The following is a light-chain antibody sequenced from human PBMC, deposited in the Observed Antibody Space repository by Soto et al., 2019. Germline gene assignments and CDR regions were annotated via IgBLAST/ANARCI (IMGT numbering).Light chain of an antibody. J-gene: IGLJ3*02. Sequence: QSALTQPASVSGSPGQSITISCTGTSSDVGAYNYVSWYQQHPGKAPKLMIYEVRNRPSGVSDRFSGSRSGNTASLTISGLQAEDESVYYCSSYTSSSTWVFGGGTKLTVL. CDR3: SSYTSSSTWV. CDR2: EVR. V-gene: IGLV2-14*01. CDR1: SSDVGAYNY.